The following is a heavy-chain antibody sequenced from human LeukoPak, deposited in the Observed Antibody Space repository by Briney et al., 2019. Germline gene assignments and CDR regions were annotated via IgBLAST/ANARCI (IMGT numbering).Heavy chain of an antibody. CDR1: GYTFTDYY. D-gene: IGHD2-21*02. Sequence: GASVKISCKASGYTFTDYYMHWVQQAPGKGLEWMGRVDPEDGETIYAEKFQGRVTITADTSTDTVYMELSSLRSEDTAVYYCARGCGGDCPNAEYFQHWGQGTLVTVSS. J-gene: IGHJ1*01. V-gene: IGHV1-69-2*01. CDR3: ARGCGGDCPNAEYFQH. CDR2: VDPEDGET.